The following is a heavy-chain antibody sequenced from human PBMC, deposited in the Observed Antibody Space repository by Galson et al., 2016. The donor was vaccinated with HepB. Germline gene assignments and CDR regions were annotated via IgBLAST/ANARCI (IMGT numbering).Heavy chain of an antibody. CDR1: GGTFSSYP. V-gene: IGHV1-69*06. Sequence: SVKVSCKASGGTFSSYPISWVRQAPGLGLEWMGGIMPIYGTANYAQKFHGRVTITADKSAAIGYMGLNSLRPDDTAMYYCARDGIEGGGPDAFDLGGQGTMVIVSS. CDR2: IMPIYGTA. D-gene: IGHD4-23*01. CDR3: ARDGIEGGGPDAFDL. J-gene: IGHJ3*01.